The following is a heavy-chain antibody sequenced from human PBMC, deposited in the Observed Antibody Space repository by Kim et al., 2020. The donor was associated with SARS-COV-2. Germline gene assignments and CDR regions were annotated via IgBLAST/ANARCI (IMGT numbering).Heavy chain of an antibody. CDR2: ISSSSSYI. J-gene: IGHJ5*02. V-gene: IGHV3-21*01. Sequence: GGSLRLSCAASGFTFSSYSMNWVRQAPGKGLEWVSSISSSSSYIYYADSVKGRFTISRDNAKNSLYLQMNSLRAEDTAVYYCARDGKAAGMDYWFDPWGQGTLVTVSS. CDR1: GFTFSSYS. CDR3: ARDGKAAGMDYWFDP. D-gene: IGHD6-13*01.